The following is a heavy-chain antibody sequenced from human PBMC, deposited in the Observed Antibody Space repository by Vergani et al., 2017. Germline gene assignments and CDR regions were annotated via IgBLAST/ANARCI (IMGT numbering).Heavy chain of an antibody. CDR3: AKAPSVLRFLEWLLYDY. J-gene: IGHJ4*02. CDR2: ISGSGCST. V-gene: IGHV3-23*01. CDR1: GFTFSSYA. D-gene: IGHD3-3*01. Sequence: EVQLLESGGGLVQPGGSLRLSCAASGFTFSSYAMSWVRQAPGKGLEWVSAISGSGCSTYYADSVKGRFTISRDNSKNTLYLQMNSLRAEDTAVYYCAKAPSVLRFLEWLLYDYWGQGTLVTVSS.